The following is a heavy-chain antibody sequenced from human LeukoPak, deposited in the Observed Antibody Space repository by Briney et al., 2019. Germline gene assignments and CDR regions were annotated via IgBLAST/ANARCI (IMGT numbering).Heavy chain of an antibody. CDR2: IKQDGSEK. V-gene: IGHV3-7*03. CDR3: ARDKGDYDTSGSLFVF. CDR1: GFTSSSYS. Sequence: GGSLRLSCAASGFTSSSYSTSWVRQAPGKGLEWVANIKQDGSEKYYVDSVKGRFTISRDNAKNSLYLQMNSLRAEDTAVYYCARDKGDYDTSGSLFVFGGQGTLVTVSS. D-gene: IGHD3-22*01. J-gene: IGHJ4*02.